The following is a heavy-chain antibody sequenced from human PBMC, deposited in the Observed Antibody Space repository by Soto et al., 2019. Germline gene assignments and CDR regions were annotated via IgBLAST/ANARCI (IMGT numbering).Heavy chain of an antibody. CDR3: AREEEPEATGLVSFQP. V-gene: IGHV3-30-3*01. D-gene: IGHD1-26*01. CDR1: GFTFSTYA. Sequence: QVHLVESGGGVVQPGRSLRLSCAASGFTFSTYAMHWLRQAPGKGPEWLSVISYHVYDTYYADSVKGRFRLSSDNAKKTQYLQMNSLRAEDTALYYCAREEEPEATGLVSFQPWGQGTLVTVSS. J-gene: IGHJ1*01. CDR2: ISYHVYDT.